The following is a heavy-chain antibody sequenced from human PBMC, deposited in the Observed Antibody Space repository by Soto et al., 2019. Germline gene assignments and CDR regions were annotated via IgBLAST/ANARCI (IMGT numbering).Heavy chain of an antibody. CDR3: AREGEYAFDI. J-gene: IGHJ3*02. CDR1: GYPFTGYY. D-gene: IGHD3-16*01. V-gene: IGHV1-2*04. CDR2: INTNSGGT. Sequence: RASVKVACKVSGYPFTGYYMHWLRQAPGQGLEWMGWINTNSGGTNYAQKFQGWFTMTRDTSISTAYMELRTLRSDDTAVYYCAREGEYAFDIWGQGTMVTVSS.